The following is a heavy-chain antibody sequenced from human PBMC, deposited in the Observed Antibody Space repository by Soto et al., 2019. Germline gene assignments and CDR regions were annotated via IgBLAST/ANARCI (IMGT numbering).Heavy chain of an antibody. CDR3: ARPKGTYSSGYYYFDF. J-gene: IGHJ4*02. Sequence: QVQLEQSGGEVKQPGSSVRVCCKTSGGTFSTYAINWVRQAPGQGLEWMGAIIPLFGTADYSQKFQGRVTITADESTSTAYMELSSLRFDDTAVYFCARPKGTYSSGYYYFDFWGQGTLVTVSS. V-gene: IGHV1-69*01. CDR2: IIPLFGTA. D-gene: IGHD6-19*01. CDR1: GGTFSTYA.